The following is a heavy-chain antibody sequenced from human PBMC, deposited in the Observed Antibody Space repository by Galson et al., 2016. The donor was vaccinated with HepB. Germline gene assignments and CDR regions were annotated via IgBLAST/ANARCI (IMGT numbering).Heavy chain of an antibody. D-gene: IGHD1-26*01. CDR3: AKAEGWEVTVYYFDY. Sequence: SLRLSCAGSGFAFSNYAMSWVRQAPGKGLEWVSLIHNDAATTGYADFVKGRFTISRDKSKNTVYLQMNSLSGEDTAIYYCAKAEGWEVTVYYFDYWGQGTLVTVSS. V-gene: IGHV3-23*01. J-gene: IGHJ4*02. CDR2: IHNDAATT. CDR1: GFAFSNYA.